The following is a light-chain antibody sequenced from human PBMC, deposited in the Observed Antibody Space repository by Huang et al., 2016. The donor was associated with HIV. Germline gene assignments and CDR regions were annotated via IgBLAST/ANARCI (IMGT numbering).Light chain of an antibody. V-gene: IGKV3-15*01. CDR3: QQYDDWRPVT. Sequence: EIVMTQSPATLSVSPGERVTLSCRASQSRGNKLAWYQQRPGQAPRLLIHGAATRAIGIPARFSGSGSGTEFTLTISSLQSEDFAIYYCQQYDDWRPVTFGGGTKVEIK. J-gene: IGKJ4*01. CDR2: GAA. CDR1: QSRGNK.